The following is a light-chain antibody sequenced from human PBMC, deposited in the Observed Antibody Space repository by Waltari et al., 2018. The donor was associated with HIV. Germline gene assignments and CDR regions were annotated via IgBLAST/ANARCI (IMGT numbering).Light chain of an antibody. J-gene: IGLJ1*01. Sequence: QSVMSHPPSASGTPGPTVTISCSGRFSNPGANTVNWYQQLPGTAPRLLIYGHNQRPSGVPDRFSGSRSGTSASLTIGGLQSEDEADYYCSAWDDSLRATVFGTGTRVTVL. CDR1: FSNPGANT. CDR2: GHN. CDR3: SAWDDSLRATV. V-gene: IGLV1-44*01.